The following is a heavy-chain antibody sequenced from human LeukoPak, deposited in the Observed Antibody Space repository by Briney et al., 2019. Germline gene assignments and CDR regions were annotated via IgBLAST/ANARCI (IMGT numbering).Heavy chain of an antibody. CDR1: GFTFSSYA. CDR3: ARVPWHYDSSGFEYFQH. D-gene: IGHD3-22*01. V-gene: IGHV3-30*04. CDR2: ISYDGGNK. Sequence: GGSLRLSCGASGFTFSSYAIHWVCQAPGKGLEWVAVISYDGGNKYYADSVKGRFTISRDNSKNTLYLQMNSLRAEDTAVYYCARVPWHYDSSGFEYFQHWGQGTLVTVSS. J-gene: IGHJ1*01.